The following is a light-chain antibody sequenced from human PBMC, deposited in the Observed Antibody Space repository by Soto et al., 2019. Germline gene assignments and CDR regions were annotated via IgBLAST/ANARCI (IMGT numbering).Light chain of an antibody. Sequence: QSALTQPASVSGSSGQSITISCTGTSSDVGAYNYVSWYQQHPGKAPKLIIYDVSNRPSGVSNRFSGSKSGNTASLTISGLKAEDEADYYCSSYTSSSTVVFGGGTKLTVL. CDR2: DVS. J-gene: IGLJ2*01. CDR1: SSDVGAYNY. CDR3: SSYTSSSTVV. V-gene: IGLV2-14*01.